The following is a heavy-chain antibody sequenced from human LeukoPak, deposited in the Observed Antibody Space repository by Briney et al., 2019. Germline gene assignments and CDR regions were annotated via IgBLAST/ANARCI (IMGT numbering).Heavy chain of an antibody. CDR3: ARDRSGIQLWFGY. J-gene: IGHJ4*02. CDR2: ISAYNGNT. D-gene: IGHD5-18*01. V-gene: IGHV1-18*01. CDR1: GGTFSSYA. Sequence: ASVKVSCKASGGTFSSYAISWLRQAPGQGLEWMAWISAYNGNTNYAQKFQGRVTMTTDTSSSTAYMELRGLRSDDTAVYYCARDRSGIQLWFGYWGQGTLVTVSS.